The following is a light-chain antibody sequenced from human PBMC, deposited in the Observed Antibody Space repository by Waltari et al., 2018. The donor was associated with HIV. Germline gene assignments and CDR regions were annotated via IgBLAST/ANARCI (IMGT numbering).Light chain of an antibody. Sequence: QSALPQPASVSGSPGQSITISCTGTSSDINYDNYVSWYQHQQGKVPNVIISEGTNPPSGVSSRFSGSKSGNTASLTISGLQAEDEADYFCTSYVSSASPEFGGWTRLTVL. J-gene: IGLJ3*02. CDR1: SSDINYDNY. CDR3: TSYVSSASPE. V-gene: IGLV2-14*01. CDR2: EGT.